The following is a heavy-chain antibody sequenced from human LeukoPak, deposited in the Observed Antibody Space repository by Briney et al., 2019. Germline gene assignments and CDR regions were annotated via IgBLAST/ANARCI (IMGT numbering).Heavy chain of an antibody. CDR3: AREVTVSVWRWFDP. D-gene: IGHD6-19*01. Sequence: SETLSLTCSVSGGSISSDYWSWVRQPPGKGLEWIGYFYYSGSTNYNPSLKSRLTISVDTSKNQFSLKLTSVTAADTAVYYCAREVTVSVWRWFDPWGQGTLVTVSS. CDR1: GGSISSDY. V-gene: IGHV4-59*01. CDR2: FYYSGST. J-gene: IGHJ5*02.